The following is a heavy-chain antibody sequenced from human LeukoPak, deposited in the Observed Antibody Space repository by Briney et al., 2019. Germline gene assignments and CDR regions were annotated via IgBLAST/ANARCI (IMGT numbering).Heavy chain of an antibody. J-gene: IGHJ4*02. V-gene: IGHV3-23*01. D-gene: IGHD6-19*01. CDR2: ISGSGGST. CDR3: AKGGAVAGTSGY. Sequence: PGGSLRLSCAASGFIFSSYAMSWVRQAPGKGLEWVSAISGSGGSTYYADSVKGRFTISRDNSKNTLYLQMNSLRAEDTAVYYCAKGGAVAGTSGYWGQGTLVTVSS. CDR1: GFIFSSYA.